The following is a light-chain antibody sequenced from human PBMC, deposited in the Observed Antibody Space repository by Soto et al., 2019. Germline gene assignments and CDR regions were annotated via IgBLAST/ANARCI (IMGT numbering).Light chain of an antibody. Sequence: EIVLAQSAGTLSLSPGERATLSCRASQSVSNNYLAWYQQKPGQAPRLLIFRASSRATGVPARFSASGSGTEFTLTISGLQSEDFAVYYCQQYSNWPPWTFGPGTKVDIK. CDR2: RAS. V-gene: IGKV3-20*01. CDR3: QQYSNWPPWT. CDR1: QSVSNNY. J-gene: IGKJ1*01.